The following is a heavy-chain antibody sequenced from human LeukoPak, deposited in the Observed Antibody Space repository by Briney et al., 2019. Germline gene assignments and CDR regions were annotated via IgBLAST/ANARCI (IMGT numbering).Heavy chain of an antibody. D-gene: IGHD5-24*01. CDR1: GYTFTSYD. V-gene: IGHV1-8*01. CDR3: ARRRDGYKYGIDY. J-gene: IGHJ4*02. Sequence: ASVKVSCKASGYTFTSYDINWVRQASGQGLEWMGWMNPNSGNTGYAQKFQGRVTMTRKTSISTAHMELSSLRSEDTAVYYCARRRDGYKYGIDYWGQGTLVTVSS. CDR2: MNPNSGNT.